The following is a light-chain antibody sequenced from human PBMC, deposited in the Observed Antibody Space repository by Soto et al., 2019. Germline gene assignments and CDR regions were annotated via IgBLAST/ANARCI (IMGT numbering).Light chain of an antibody. CDR3: QSYDISLSVSVV. Sequence: QSVLTQPPSVSGAPGQRVTISCTGSSSNIGAGYDVQWYQQLPGAAPRLLIFCNTNRPSGVPDRFSGSRSGTSASLAISGLQAEDEADYYCQSYDISLSVSVVFGGGTKLTVL. V-gene: IGLV1-40*01. CDR2: CNT. J-gene: IGLJ2*01. CDR1: SSNIGAGYD.